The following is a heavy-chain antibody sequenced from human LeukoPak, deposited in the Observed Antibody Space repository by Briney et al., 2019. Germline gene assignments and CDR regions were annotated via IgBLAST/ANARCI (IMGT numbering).Heavy chain of an antibody. D-gene: IGHD5-18*01. CDR2: INHSGST. CDR1: GGSFSGYY. Sequence: PSETLSLTCAVYGGSFSGYYWSWIRQPPGKGLEWIGEINHSGSTNYNPSLKSRVTISVDTSKNQFSLKLSSVTAADTAVYYCARTRRARRGYSYGARGVEGLIDYWGQGTLVTVSS. J-gene: IGHJ4*02. V-gene: IGHV4-34*01. CDR3: ARTRRARRGYSYGARGVEGLIDY.